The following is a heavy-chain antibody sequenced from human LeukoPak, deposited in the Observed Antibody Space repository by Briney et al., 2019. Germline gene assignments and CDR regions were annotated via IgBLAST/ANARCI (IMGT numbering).Heavy chain of an antibody. J-gene: IGHJ3*01. CDR2: IKQNGNT. V-gene: IGHV4-34*01. CDR3: AREGWPKVRYGLTKDGFDV. D-gene: IGHD3-10*01. Sequence: SETLSLTCGVYGGSLSGYYWSWIRQTPWKGLEWIGEIKQNGNTNYDPSLRSRITISVDTANNQFSLKLTSVTAAGTAMYYCAREGWPKVRYGLTKDGFDVWGQGTMVTVSS. CDR1: GGSLSGYY.